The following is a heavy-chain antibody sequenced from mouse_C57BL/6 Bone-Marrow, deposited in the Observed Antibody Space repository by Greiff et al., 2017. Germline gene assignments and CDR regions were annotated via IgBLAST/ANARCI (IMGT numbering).Heavy chain of an antibody. Sequence: QVQLQQPGAELVKPGASVKLSCKASGYTFTSYWMHWVKQRPGQGLEWIGMIHPNSGSTNYNEKFKSKATLTVDKSSSTAYMQLSSLTSEDSAVYYCAREGTTVSSGGYYFDYWGQGTTLTVSS. D-gene: IGHD1-1*01. CDR2: IHPNSGST. CDR1: GYTFTSYW. J-gene: IGHJ2*01. V-gene: IGHV1-64*01. CDR3: AREGTTVSSGGYYFDY.